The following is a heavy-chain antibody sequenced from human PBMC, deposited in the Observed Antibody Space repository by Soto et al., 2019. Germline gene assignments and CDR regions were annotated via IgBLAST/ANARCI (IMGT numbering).Heavy chain of an antibody. CDR1: GFTFSSYS. V-gene: IGHV3-21*01. Sequence: GGSLRLSCAASGFTFSSYSMNWVRQAPGKGLEWVSSISSSSSYIYYADSVKGRFTISRDNAKNSLYLQMNSLRAEDTAVYYCARVRAAVSGAFDIWGQGTMVTVSS. CDR2: ISSSSSYI. J-gene: IGHJ3*02. D-gene: IGHD2-8*01. CDR3: ARVRAAVSGAFDI.